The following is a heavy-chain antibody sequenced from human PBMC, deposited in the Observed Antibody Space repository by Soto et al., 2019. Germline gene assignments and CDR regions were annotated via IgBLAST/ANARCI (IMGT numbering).Heavy chain of an antibody. CDR3: ARERTLSSVPQWFFDL. Sequence: EERLSESGGGLIQPGGSLRLSCAASGFRFRLYALSWVRQAPGKGLEWVSESSSDGGSTSYPDSVRGRFIISRDRSKQTLYLQLNAVKVEDTAVYCCARERTLSSVPQWFFDLWGRGTLVTVSS. V-gene: IGHV3-23*01. CDR1: GFRFRLYA. J-gene: IGHJ2*01. CDR2: SSSDGGST.